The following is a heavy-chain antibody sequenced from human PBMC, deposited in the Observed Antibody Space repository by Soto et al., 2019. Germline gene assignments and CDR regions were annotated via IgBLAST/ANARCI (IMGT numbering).Heavy chain of an antibody. V-gene: IGHV4-39*02. CDR2: IYHTGNA. J-gene: IGHJ4*02. Sequence: SETLSLTCGVSGDSISNSRFYWAWIRQPPGEGLEWIGSIYHTGNAYYNPSLKSRVTISVDTSKNQFSLKLTSVTAADTAVYYCARDKITGLFDYWGQGTLVTVSS. CDR1: GDSISNSRFY. D-gene: IGHD2-8*02. CDR3: ARDKITGLFDY.